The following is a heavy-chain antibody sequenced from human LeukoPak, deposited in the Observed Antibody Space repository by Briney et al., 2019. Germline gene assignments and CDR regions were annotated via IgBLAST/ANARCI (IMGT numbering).Heavy chain of an antibody. CDR2: ISYDGSNK. CDR1: GLTFSSYG. CDR3: AKDIPPRGLLDQSYYYYGMDV. D-gene: IGHD2-2*02. Sequence: PGGSLRLSCAASGLTFSSYGMHWVRQAPGKGLEWVAVISYDGSNKYYADSVKGRFTISRDNSKNTLYLQMNSLRAEDTAVYYCAKDIPPRGLLDQSYYYYGMDVWGQGTTVTVSS. J-gene: IGHJ6*02. V-gene: IGHV3-30*18.